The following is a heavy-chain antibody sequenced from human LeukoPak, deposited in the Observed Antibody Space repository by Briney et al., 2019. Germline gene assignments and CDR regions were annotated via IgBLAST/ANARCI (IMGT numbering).Heavy chain of an antibody. CDR3: ARDPAEWYMDV. V-gene: IGHV4-61*02. Sequence: PSETLSLTCTVSGGSISSGSYYWSWIRQPAGKELEWIGRIYTSGSTNYNPSLKSRVTISVDTSKNQFSLKLSSVTAADTAVYYCARDPAEWYMDVWGKGTTVTVSS. D-gene: IGHD3-3*01. CDR2: IYTSGST. CDR1: GGSISSGSYY. J-gene: IGHJ6*03.